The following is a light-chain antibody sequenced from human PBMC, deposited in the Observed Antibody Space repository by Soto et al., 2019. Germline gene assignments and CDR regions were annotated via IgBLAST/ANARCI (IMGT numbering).Light chain of an antibody. J-gene: IGKJ1*01. CDR3: QQYGSSPPT. V-gene: IGKV3-20*01. Sequence: EIVLTQSPGTLSLSPGERATLSCRASQSVSTNYLAWYQRKPGQAPRLLIYGASSRATDIPNRFSGSGSGTDFTLTITRLKAEDFAVYYCQQYGSSPPTFGQGTKVEIK. CDR1: QSVSTNY. CDR2: GAS.